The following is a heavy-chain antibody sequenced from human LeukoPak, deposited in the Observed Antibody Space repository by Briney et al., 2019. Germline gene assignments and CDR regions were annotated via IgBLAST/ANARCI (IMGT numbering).Heavy chain of an antibody. J-gene: IGHJ4*02. CDR2: ISAYNGNT. V-gene: IGHV1-18*01. Sequence: GASVKVSCKASGYTFTSYGISWVRQAPGQGLEWMGWISAYNGNTNYAQKLQGRVTMTTDTSTSTAYMELRSLRSDDTAVYYCARDWINYYDSSGPILNYWGQGTLVTVSS. D-gene: IGHD3-22*01. CDR1: GYTFTSYG. CDR3: ARDWINYYDSSGPILNY.